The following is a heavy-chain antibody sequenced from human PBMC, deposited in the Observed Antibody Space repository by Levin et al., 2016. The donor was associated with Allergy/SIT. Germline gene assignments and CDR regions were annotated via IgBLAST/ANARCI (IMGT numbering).Heavy chain of an antibody. CDR2: INHAGST. J-gene: IGHJ4*02. Sequence: WIRQPPGKGLEWIGEINHAGSTNYNPSLNSRVTISVDMSKNQFSLKLTSVTAADTAVYYCRTTNRPRTNNNFDYWGQGTLVTVSS. CDR3: RTTNRPRTNNNFDY. V-gene: IGHV4-34*01. D-gene: IGHD4-11*01.